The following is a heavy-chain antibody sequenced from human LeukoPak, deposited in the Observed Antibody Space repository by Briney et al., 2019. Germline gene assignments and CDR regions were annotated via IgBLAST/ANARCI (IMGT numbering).Heavy chain of an antibody. CDR3: ASLAPEPDAFDI. CDR2: VYNSGST. D-gene: IGHD1-14*01. CDR1: GGSISRGSYY. J-gene: IGHJ3*02. Sequence: SETLSLTCIVSGGSISRGSYYWNWIRQPAGKGLEWMGRVYNSGSTNYNPSLKSRVTISTDMSKNQFSLKLSSVTAADTAVYYCASLAPEPDAFDIWGQGTMVTVSS. V-gene: IGHV4-61*02.